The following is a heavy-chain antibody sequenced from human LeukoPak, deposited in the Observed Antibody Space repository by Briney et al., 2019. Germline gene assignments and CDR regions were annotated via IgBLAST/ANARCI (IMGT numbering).Heavy chain of an antibody. V-gene: IGHV1-46*01. CDR2: INPGGGST. CDR1: GYTFTTYY. D-gene: IGHD2-2*01. J-gene: IGHJ4*02. Sequence: ASVKVSCKASGYTFTTYYMHWVRQAPGQGLEWMGIINPGGGSTSYAQKFQGRVTMTRDTSTSTVYMELGSLISEDTAVYYCARDPPVVPAANSDYWGQGTLVTVSS. CDR3: ARDPPVVPAANSDY.